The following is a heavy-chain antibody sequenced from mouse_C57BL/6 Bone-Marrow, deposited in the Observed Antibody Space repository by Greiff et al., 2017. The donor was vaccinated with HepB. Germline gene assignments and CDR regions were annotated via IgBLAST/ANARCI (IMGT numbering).Heavy chain of an antibody. CDR1: GYTFTSYW. V-gene: IGHV1-64*01. Sequence: VQLQQPGAELVKPGASVKLSCKASGYTFTSYWMHWVKQRPGQGLEWIGMIHPNSGSTNYNEKFKSKATLTVDKSSSTAYMQLSSLTSEDSAVYYCARSLDSSGYGYFDYWGQGTTLTVSS. D-gene: IGHD3-2*02. CDR2: IHPNSGST. J-gene: IGHJ2*01. CDR3: ARSLDSSGYGYFDY.